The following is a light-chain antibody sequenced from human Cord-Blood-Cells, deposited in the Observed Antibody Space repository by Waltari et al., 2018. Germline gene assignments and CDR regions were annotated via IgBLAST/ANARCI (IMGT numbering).Light chain of an antibody. J-gene: IGLJ2*01. Sequence: QSVLTQPPSASGTPGPRVTISCSGSSSNIGSNTVNWYQQLPGTAPKLLIYSNNQRPSGVPDRFSGSKSGTSASLAISGLQSEDEADYYCAAWDDSLKVFGGGTKLTVL. CDR1: SSNIGSNT. CDR2: SNN. V-gene: IGLV1-44*01. CDR3: AAWDDSLKV.